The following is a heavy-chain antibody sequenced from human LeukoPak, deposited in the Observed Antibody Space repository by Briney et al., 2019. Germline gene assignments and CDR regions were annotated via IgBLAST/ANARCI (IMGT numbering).Heavy chain of an antibody. CDR3: TRQPHEWEPVGYFDY. D-gene: IGHD1-26*01. CDR1: GFTFSSYA. J-gene: IGHJ4*02. V-gene: IGHV3-73*01. Sequence: PGGSLRLSCAVSGFTFSSYAMHWVRQASGKGLEWVGRIRSKANSYATAYAASVKGRFTISRDDSKNTAYLQMNSLKTEDTAVYYCTRQPHEWEPVGYFDYWGQGTLVTVSS. CDR2: IRSKANSYAT.